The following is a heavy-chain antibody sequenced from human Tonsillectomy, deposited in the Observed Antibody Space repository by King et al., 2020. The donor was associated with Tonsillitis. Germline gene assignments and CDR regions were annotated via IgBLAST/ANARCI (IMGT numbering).Heavy chain of an antibody. CDR3: ARWGYWNDAFDI. J-gene: IGHJ3*02. V-gene: IGHV4-34*01. CDR1: GGSLSGYY. D-gene: IGHD1-1*01. CDR2: IDHSGSA. Sequence: VQLQQWGAGLLKPSETLSLTCGVYGGSLSGYYWNWIRRPPGKGLEWVGEIDHSGSANYNPSLKSRVTISGDMSKNQFSLILTSVTAADTAVYYCARWGYWNDAFDIWGQGTMVAVSS.